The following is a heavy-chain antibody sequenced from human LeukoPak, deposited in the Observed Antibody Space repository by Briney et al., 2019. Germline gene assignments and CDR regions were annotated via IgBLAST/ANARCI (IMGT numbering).Heavy chain of an antibody. J-gene: IGHJ5*02. V-gene: IGHV4-59*01. Sequence: SETLSLTCTVSGGSISSYYWSWIRQPPGKGLEWIGYIYYSGSTNYNPSLKSRVTISVDTSKNQFSLKLSSVAAADTAVYYCARDQYSKTGWFDPWGQGTLVTVSS. D-gene: IGHD6-13*01. CDR2: IYYSGST. CDR1: GGSISSYY. CDR3: ARDQYSKTGWFDP.